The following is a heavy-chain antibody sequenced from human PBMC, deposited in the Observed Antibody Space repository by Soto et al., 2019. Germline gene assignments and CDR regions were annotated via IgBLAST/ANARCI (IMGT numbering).Heavy chain of an antibody. V-gene: IGHV4-59*08. CDR2: IYYSGST. J-gene: IGHJ4*02. CDR3: ARHGYGTTSDFDY. CDR1: GGSISSYY. D-gene: IGHD1-1*01. Sequence: SETLSLTCTVSGGSISSYYWSWIRQPPGKGLEWIGYIYYSGSTNYNPSLKSRVTISVDTSKNQFSLKLSSVTAADTAVYYCARHGYGTTSDFDYWGQGTLVTVSS.